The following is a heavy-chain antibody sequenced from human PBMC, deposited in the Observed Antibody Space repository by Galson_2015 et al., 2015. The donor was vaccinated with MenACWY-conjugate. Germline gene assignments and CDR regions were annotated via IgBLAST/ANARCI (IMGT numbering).Heavy chain of an antibody. CDR1: GFTFTNYA. D-gene: IGHD3-10*01. Sequence: SLRLSCAASGFTFTNYAMTWVRQAPGKGLEWVSVISPSGYDTFYADAVKGRFTMSRDNSNSTLYLQMDSLGADDTAVYYCARVRPYSSASHIDYWGQGTPVTVSS. J-gene: IGHJ4*02. CDR3: ARVRPYSSASHIDY. V-gene: IGHV3-23*01. CDR2: ISPSGYDT.